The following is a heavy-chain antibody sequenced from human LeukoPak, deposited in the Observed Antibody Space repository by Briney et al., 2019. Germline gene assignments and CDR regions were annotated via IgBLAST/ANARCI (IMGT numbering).Heavy chain of an antibody. J-gene: IGHJ5*02. CDR2: INHSGST. D-gene: IGHD3-10*01. CDR3: ARWVLLWFGDDNWFDP. V-gene: IGHV4-34*01. Sequence: KSSETLSLTCAVYGGSFSGYYWSWIRQPPGKGLEWIGEINHSGSTNYNPSLKSRVTISVDTPKNQFSLKLSSVTAADTAVYYCARWVLLWFGDDNWFDPWGQGTLVTVSS. CDR1: GGSFSGYY.